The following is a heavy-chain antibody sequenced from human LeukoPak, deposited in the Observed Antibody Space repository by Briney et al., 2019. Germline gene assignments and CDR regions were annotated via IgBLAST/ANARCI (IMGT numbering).Heavy chain of an antibody. V-gene: IGHV1-18*01. CDR2: ISAYNGNT. J-gene: IGHJ6*03. CDR1: GHTFTSYG. D-gene: IGHD2-2*01. CDR3: ARWDTDIVVVPAAKAAGADMDV. Sequence: GASVKVSCKASGHTFTSYGISWVRQAPGQGLEWMGWISAYNGNTNYAQKLQGRVTMTTDTSTSTAYMELRSLRSDDTAVYYCARWDTDIVVVPAAKAAGADMDVWGKGTTVTVSS.